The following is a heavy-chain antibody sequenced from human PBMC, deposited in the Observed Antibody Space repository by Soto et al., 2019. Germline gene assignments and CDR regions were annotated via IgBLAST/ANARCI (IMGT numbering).Heavy chain of an antibody. J-gene: IGHJ4*02. CDR2: IYYSGST. CDR1: GGSVSSSGNY. CDR3: ARHYAVVLYHFDY. V-gene: IGHV4-39*01. Sequence: PSETLSLTCTVSGGSVSSSGNYWGWIRQPPGKGIEWIGSIYYSGSTYYNPSLKSRVTTSVDTSKNQFSLKLSSVNAADSAVYYCARHYAVVLYHFDYWGLGTLVTVSS. D-gene: IGHD2-15*01.